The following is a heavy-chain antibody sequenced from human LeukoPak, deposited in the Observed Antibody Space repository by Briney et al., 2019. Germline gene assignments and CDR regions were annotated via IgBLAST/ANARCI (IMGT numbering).Heavy chain of an antibody. CDR1: AESFSTYY. J-gene: IGHJ4*02. CDR3: ARRYPSVRGANLRPQEVRKYYFDY. CDR2: INHSGVT. Sequence: SETLSLTCAVYAESFSTYYWSWIRQPPGKGLEWIGDINHSGVTNYNPSLKSRVTMSVDTSENQFSLRLSSVTAADTAVYYCARRYPSVRGANLRPQEVRKYYFDYWGQGTLVTVSS. V-gene: IGHV4-34*01. D-gene: IGHD3-10*01.